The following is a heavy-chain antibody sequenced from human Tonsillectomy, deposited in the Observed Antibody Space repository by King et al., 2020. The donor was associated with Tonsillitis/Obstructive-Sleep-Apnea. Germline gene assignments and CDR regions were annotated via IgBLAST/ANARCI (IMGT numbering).Heavy chain of an antibody. J-gene: IGHJ2*01. CDR3: ARERDWYFDL. CDR2: IWYDGSNK. CDR1: GFTFSSYG. V-gene: IGHV3-33*01. Sequence: VQLVESGGGVVQPGRSLRLSCAASGFTFSSYGMHWVRQAPGKGLEWVAVIWYDGSNKYYADSVKGRFTISRDNSKNTLYLQMNSLRDEDTAVYYCARERDWYFDLWGRGTLVTVSS.